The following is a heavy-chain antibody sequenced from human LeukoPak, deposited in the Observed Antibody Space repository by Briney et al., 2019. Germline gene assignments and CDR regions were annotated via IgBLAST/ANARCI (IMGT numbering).Heavy chain of an antibody. CDR3: ARVGAGEGGIDY. D-gene: IGHD3-10*01. V-gene: IGHV1-8*03. Sequence: ASVKVSCKASGYTFIIYEIQWVRQAPGQGLEWVGWLRPRYGNTAYAQNFQGRVTITRDTSIDTVYMELSGLRSEDPAVYYCARVGAGEGGIDYWAQGTLITVSS. CDR1: GYTFIIYE. J-gene: IGHJ4*02. CDR2: LRPRYGNT.